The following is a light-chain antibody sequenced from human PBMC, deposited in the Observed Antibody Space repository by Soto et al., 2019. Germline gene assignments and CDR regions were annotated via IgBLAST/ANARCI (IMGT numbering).Light chain of an antibody. V-gene: IGLV2-11*01. CDR1: SSDIDGYNY. Sequence: QSALTQPRSVSGSPGQSVTISCTGTSSDIDGYNYVSWYQQHPGKAPKLMIYDVSERPSGVPDRFSGSKSGNSASLTISGLQADDEADYYCCSHAGSYTWVFGGGTKVTVL. CDR2: DVS. J-gene: IGLJ3*02. CDR3: CSHAGSYTWV.